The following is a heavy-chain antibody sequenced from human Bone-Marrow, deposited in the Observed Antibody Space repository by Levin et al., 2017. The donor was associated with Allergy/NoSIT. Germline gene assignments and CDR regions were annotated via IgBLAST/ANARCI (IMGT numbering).Heavy chain of an antibody. Sequence: GESLKISCAASGFTFSNAWMSWVRQAPGKGLEWVGRIKSKTDGGTTDYAAPVKGRFTISRDDSKNTLYLQMNSLKTEDTAVYYCTQRDVVVPVQFGGDYYYYGMDVWGQGTTVTVSS. D-gene: IGHD2-2*01. CDR2: IKSKTDGGTT. CDR1: GFTFSNAW. V-gene: IGHV3-15*01. J-gene: IGHJ6*02. CDR3: TQRDVVVPVQFGGDYYYYGMDV.